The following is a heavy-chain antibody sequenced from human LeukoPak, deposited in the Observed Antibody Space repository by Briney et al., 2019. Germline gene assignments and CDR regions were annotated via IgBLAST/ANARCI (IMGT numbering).Heavy chain of an antibody. J-gene: IGHJ3*02. V-gene: IGHV3-48*01. Sequence: GGSLRPSCAASGFTFSSYSMNWVRQAPGKGLEWVSYISSSSSTIYYADSVKGRFTISRDNAKKSLYLQMNSLRAEDTAVYYCARDGPWIQLSSPRAFDIWGQGTMVTVSS. D-gene: IGHD5-18*01. CDR3: ARDGPWIQLSSPRAFDI. CDR2: ISSSSSTI. CDR1: GFTFSSYS.